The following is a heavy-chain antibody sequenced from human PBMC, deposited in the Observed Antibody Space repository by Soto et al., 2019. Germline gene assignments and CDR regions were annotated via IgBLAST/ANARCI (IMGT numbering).Heavy chain of an antibody. D-gene: IGHD2-15*01. J-gene: IGHJ5*02. CDR1: GGSISSNNYY. Sequence: SETLSLTCTVSGGSISSNNYYWSWLRQPPGKGLEWIGYVYHRGRTYYNPSLKSRVSISVDTSRNQFSLNLSSVTAADTAVYYCARVLYSAVVLPARDWLDPGGQEPLVTVS. CDR2: VYHRGRT. V-gene: IGHV4-30-4*01. CDR3: ARVLYSAVVLPARDWLDP.